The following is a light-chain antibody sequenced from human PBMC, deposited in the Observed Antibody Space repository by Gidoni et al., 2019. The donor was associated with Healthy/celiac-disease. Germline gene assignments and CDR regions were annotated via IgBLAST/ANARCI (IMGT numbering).Light chain of an antibody. CDR3: QQRSTRFT. V-gene: IGKV3-11*01. CDR1: QSVSSY. CDR2: DAS. Sequence: EIVLTHSPATLSLSPGERATLTCRASQSVSSYLAWYQQKPGQAPRLLIYDASNWATGIPARFSGSGSGTDFTLTISSLEPEDFAVYYCQQRSTRFTFGPGTKVDIK. J-gene: IGKJ3*01.